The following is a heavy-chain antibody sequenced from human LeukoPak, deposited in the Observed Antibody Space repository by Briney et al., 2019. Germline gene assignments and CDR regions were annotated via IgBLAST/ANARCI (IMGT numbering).Heavy chain of an antibody. Sequence: QPGGSLRLSCAASGFTFSSYGMHWVRQAPGKGLEWVAVISYDGSNKYYADSVKGRFTISRDNSKNTLYLQMNSLRAEDTAVYYCAKGASPRGSPAYYYYGMDVWGQGTTVTVSS. J-gene: IGHJ6*02. CDR3: AKGASPRGSPAYYYYGMDV. D-gene: IGHD3-10*01. CDR1: GFTFSSYG. CDR2: ISYDGSNK. V-gene: IGHV3-30*18.